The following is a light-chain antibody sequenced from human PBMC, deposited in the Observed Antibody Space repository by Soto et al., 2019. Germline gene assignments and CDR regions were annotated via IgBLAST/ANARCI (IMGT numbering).Light chain of an antibody. J-gene: IGKJ1*01. Sequence: DIVRAKSPDSLAVSMGERATINCKSSQSVLYSSNNKNYLAWYQQKPGQPPKLLIYWASTRESGVPDRFSGSGSGTDFTLTISSLQAEDVAVYYCQQYYSTPQTFGQGTKVDI. CDR2: WAS. V-gene: IGKV4-1*01. CDR1: QSVLYSSNNKNY. CDR3: QQYYSTPQT.